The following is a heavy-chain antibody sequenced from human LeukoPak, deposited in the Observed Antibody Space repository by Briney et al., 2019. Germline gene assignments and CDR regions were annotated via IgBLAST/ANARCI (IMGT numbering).Heavy chain of an antibody. J-gene: IGHJ5*02. V-gene: IGHV4-4*07. CDR2: IYISGST. Sequence: SETLSLTCTVSGGSISSYYWSWIRQPAGKGLEWIGRIYISGSTNYNPSLKSRVTMSVDTSKNQFSLKLSSVTAVDTAVYYCARERRGGRQQLGGTGFDPWGQGTLVTVSS. CDR3: ARERRGGRQQLGGTGFDP. CDR1: GGSISSYY. D-gene: IGHD6-6*01.